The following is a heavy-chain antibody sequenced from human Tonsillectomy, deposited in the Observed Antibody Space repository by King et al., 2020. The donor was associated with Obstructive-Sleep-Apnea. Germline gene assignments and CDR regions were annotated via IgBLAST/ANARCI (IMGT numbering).Heavy chain of an antibody. CDR1: GFTFSSYS. V-gene: IGHV3-21*01. Sequence: VQLVESGGGLVKPGGSLRVSCAASGFTFSSYSMNWVRQAPGKGLEWVSSIRSSSSYMYYADSVKGRFTISRDDAKNSLYLQMNSLRAEDTAVYYCARGSIDYYYYGMDVWGQGTTVTVSS. CDR3: ARGSIDYYYYGMDV. CDR2: IRSSSSYM. J-gene: IGHJ6*02.